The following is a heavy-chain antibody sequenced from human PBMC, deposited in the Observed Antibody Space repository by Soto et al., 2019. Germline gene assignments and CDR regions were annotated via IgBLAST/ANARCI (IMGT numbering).Heavy chain of an antibody. CDR3: ARVDFGSGIYYTRALGF. CDR1: GFTFSSNC. Sequence: GGSLRLSCAASGFTFSSNCMHWVRQAPGKGLVWVSRINSDESSTSYADSVKGRFTISRDNAKNTLYLQMNSLRAEDTAVYYCARVDFGSGIYYTRALGFWGQGTLVTVSS. CDR2: INSDESST. J-gene: IGHJ1*01. V-gene: IGHV3-74*01. D-gene: IGHD3-10*01.